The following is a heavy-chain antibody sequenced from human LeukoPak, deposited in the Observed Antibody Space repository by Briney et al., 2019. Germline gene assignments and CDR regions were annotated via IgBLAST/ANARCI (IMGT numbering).Heavy chain of an antibody. J-gene: IGHJ4*02. CDR2: ISDSTDNT. V-gene: IGHV3-23*01. Sequence: GGSLRLSCAASGFTFSSYAMSWVRQSPRKGLEWVSAISDSTDNTYYADSVKGRFTISRDNSKNTLYLQMNSLRAEDTAVYYCAKANGAIFGVAGYFDYWGQGTLVTVSS. CDR3: AKANGAIFGVAGYFDY. CDR1: GFTFSSYA. D-gene: IGHD3-3*02.